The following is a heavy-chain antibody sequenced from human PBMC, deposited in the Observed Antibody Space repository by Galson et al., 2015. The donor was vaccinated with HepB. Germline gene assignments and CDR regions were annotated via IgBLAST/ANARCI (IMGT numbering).Heavy chain of an antibody. CDR1: GFTFNNYG. CDR3: AKGTAVGDKEGAK. J-gene: IGHJ4*02. CDR2: ISESGDKT. Sequence: SLRLSCAASGFTFNNYGMAWVRQAPGKGLECVSSISESGDKTFYADSVKGRFTISRDNSKNTMHLQMNSLRGEDTALYYCAKGTAVGDKEGAKWGQGTLVTV. V-gene: IGHV3-23*01. D-gene: IGHD2-21*01.